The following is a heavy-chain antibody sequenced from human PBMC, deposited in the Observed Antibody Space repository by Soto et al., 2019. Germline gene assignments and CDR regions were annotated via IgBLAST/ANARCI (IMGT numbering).Heavy chain of an antibody. Sequence: PSETVSLTCTVSGGSISSSSYYWGWIRQPPGKGLEWIGSLYYSGSTYYNPSLKSRVTISVDTSKNQFSLKLSSVTAADTAVYYCARATTTSDNWFDPWGQGTLVTVSS. CDR3: ARATTTSDNWFDP. D-gene: IGHD1-7*01. CDR1: GGSISSSSYY. V-gene: IGHV4-39*07. J-gene: IGHJ5*02. CDR2: LYYSGST.